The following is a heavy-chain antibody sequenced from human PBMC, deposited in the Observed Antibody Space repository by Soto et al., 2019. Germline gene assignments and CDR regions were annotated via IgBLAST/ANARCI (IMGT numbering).Heavy chain of an antibody. CDR2: IYYSGST. J-gene: IGHJ5*02. V-gene: IGHV4-30-4*01. CDR1: GGSISSGDYY. D-gene: IGHD6-19*01. CDR3: ARARVAGRNWFDP. Sequence: PSETLSLTCTVSGGSISSGDYYWSWIRQPPGKGLEWIGYIYYSGSTYCNPSLKSRVTISVDTSKNQFSLKLSSVTAADTAVYYCARARVAGRNWFDPWGQGTLVTVSS.